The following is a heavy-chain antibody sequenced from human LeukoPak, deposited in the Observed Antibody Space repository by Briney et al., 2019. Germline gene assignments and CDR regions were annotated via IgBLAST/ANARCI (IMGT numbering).Heavy chain of an antibody. CDR2: IWYDGSNK. V-gene: IGHV3-33*01. J-gene: IGHJ5*02. D-gene: IGHD4-17*01. CDR3: AREERTNPMTTGPPGFDP. CDR1: GFTFSSYG. Sequence: GGSLRLSCAASGFTFSSYGMHWVRQAPGKGLEWVAVIWYDGSNKYYADSVKGRFTISRDNSKNTLYLQMNSLRAEDTAVYYCAREERTNPMTTGPPGFDPWGRGTLVTVSS.